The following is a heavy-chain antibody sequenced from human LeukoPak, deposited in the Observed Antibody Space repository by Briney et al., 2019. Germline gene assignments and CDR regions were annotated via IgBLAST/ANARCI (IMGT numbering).Heavy chain of an antibody. CDR1: GGSISSGTYY. V-gene: IGHV4-61*02. Sequence: SETLSLTCTVSGGSISSGTYYWRWIRQPAGKGLEWIGRISTSGSTDYNPSLKSRVTISVDMSKNQFSMKLSSVTAADTAVYYCAMGGGLGIVDYWGQGTLVTVSS. D-gene: IGHD7-27*01. CDR2: ISTSGST. CDR3: AMGGGLGIVDY. J-gene: IGHJ4*02.